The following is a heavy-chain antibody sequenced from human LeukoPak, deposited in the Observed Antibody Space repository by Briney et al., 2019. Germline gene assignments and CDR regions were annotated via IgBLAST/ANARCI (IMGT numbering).Heavy chain of an antibody. V-gene: IGHV3-74*01. J-gene: IGHJ4*02. Sequence: GGSLRLSCAASGFTFSSYWMHWVRQAPGKGLVWVSRINSDGSSTSYADSVKGRFTISRDNSKNTLYLQMNSLRAEDTAVYYCVWFGELGGYWGQGTLVTVSS. D-gene: IGHD3-10*01. CDR3: VWFGELGGY. CDR2: INSDGSST. CDR1: GFTFSSYW.